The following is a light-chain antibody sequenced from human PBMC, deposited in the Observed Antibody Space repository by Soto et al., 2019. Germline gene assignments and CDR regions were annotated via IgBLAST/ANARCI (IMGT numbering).Light chain of an antibody. CDR1: QSVRTY. CDR3: KQRTTGPPIT. Sequence: EIVLTQSQVTLSLSPGERATLSCRASQSVRTYLAWYQVKPGQAPRLLIYDASRMASGVPARFSGSGSGTAFTLTHSRLDHEDFALQCCKQRTTGPPITFGQGTRRES. J-gene: IGKJ5*01. CDR2: DAS. V-gene: IGKV3-11*01.